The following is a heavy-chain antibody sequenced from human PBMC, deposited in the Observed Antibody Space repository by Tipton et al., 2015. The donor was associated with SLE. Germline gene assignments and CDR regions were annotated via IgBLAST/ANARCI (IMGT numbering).Heavy chain of an antibody. D-gene: IGHD3-3*01. CDR3: VKDPRGGAFWSGYFDY. J-gene: IGHJ4*02. V-gene: IGHV3-48*01. Sequence: SLRLSCAASGFTFSSYSMNWVRQAPGKGLVRVSYISSSSSTIYYADSVKGRFTISSDNSKDTLFLQMNSLTTDDTAVYYCVKDPRGGAFWSGYFDYWGQGTLVSVSA. CDR1: GFTFSSYS. CDR2: ISSSSSTI.